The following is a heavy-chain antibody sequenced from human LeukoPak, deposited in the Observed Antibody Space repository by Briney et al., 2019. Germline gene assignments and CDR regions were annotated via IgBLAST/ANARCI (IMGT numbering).Heavy chain of an antibody. V-gene: IGHV3-30*14. CDR3: ARAAVPID. Sequence: GGSLRLSCVASGFTFSTYAMHWVRQTPGRGLAWVTGISYDGSNKYYADSVKGRFTISRDNSKNTLYLQMNSLRAEDTAVYYCARAAVPIDWGQGTLVTVSS. CDR1: GFTFSTYA. D-gene: IGHD6-19*01. CDR2: ISYDGSNK. J-gene: IGHJ4*02.